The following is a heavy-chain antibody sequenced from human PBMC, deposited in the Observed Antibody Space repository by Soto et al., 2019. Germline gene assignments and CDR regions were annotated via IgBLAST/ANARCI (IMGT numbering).Heavy chain of an antibody. D-gene: IGHD1-7*01. CDR3: TTPVLELRPSDY. CDR1: GFTFSNAW. Sequence: GGSLRLSCSASGFTFSNAWMNWVRQAPGKGLEWVGRIKSKTDGGTTDYAAPVKGRFTISRDDSENTLYLQMNSLKTEDTAVYYCTTPVLELRPSDYWGQGTLVIVSS. J-gene: IGHJ4*02. V-gene: IGHV3-15*07. CDR2: IKSKTDGGTT.